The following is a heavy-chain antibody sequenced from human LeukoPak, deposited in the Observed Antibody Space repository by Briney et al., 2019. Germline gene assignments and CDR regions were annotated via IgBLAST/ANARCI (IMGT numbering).Heavy chain of an antibody. D-gene: IGHD1-26*01. Sequence: ASVKVSCKASGYTFTGYYMHWVRQAPGQGLEWMGWINPNSGGTSYAQKFQGRVTMTRDTSISTAYMELSRLRSDDTAVYYCARVEWELLFDYWGQGTLVTVSS. J-gene: IGHJ4*02. CDR1: GYTFTGYY. CDR2: INPNSGGT. CDR3: ARVEWELLFDY. V-gene: IGHV1-2*02.